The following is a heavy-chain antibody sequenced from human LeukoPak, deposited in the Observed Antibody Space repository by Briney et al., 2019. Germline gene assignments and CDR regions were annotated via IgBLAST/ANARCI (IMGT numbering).Heavy chain of an antibody. J-gene: IGHJ4*02. V-gene: IGHV1-69*05. CDR1: GGTFSSYA. Sequence: ASVKVSCKASGGTFSSYAISWVRQAPGQGLEWMGRIIPIFGTANYAQKFQGRVTITTDESTSTAYMELSSLRSEDTAVYYCARVSSGYEGSDYWGQGTLVTVSS. D-gene: IGHD5-12*01. CDR3: ARVSSGYEGSDY. CDR2: IIPIFGTA.